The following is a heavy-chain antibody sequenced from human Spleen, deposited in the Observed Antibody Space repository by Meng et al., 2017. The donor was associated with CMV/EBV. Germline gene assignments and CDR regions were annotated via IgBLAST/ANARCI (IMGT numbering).Heavy chain of an antibody. J-gene: IGHJ4*02. CDR2: IYYSGST. Sequence: GSLRLSCTVSGGSISNNDYYWGWIRQPPGKGLEWIGSIYYSGSTYYNPSLKSRVTISVDTSKNQFSLKLSSVTAADTAVYYCARGVLRFLEWLPNDYWGQGTLVTVSS. CDR3: ARGVLRFLEWLPNDY. D-gene: IGHD3-3*01. CDR1: GGSISNNDYY. V-gene: IGHV4-39*01.